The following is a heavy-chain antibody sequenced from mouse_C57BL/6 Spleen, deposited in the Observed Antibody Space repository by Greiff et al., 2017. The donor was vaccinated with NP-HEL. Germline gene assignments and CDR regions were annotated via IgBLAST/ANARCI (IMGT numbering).Heavy chain of an antibody. D-gene: IGHD2-3*01. J-gene: IGHJ2*01. CDR3: ARDGGWLLPLDY. V-gene: IGHV1-19*01. CDR1: GYTFTDYY. CDR2: INPYNGGT. Sequence: VQLQQSGPVLVKPGASVKMSCKASGYTFTDYYMNWVKQSHGKSLEWIGVINPYNGGTSYNQKFKGKATLTVDKSSSTAYMELNSLTSEDSAVYYCARDGGWLLPLDYWGQGTTLTVSS.